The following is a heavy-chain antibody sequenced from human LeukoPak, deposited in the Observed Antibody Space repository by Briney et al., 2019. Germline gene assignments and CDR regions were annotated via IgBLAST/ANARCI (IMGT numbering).Heavy chain of an antibody. CDR1: GYSFTTYW. CDR2: IYPSDSDT. Sequence: GESLQISCKGSGYSFTTYWIGWVRQMPGKGLEWMGIIYPSDSDTRYSPSFQGQVTISADKSISTAYLQWSSLKASDTAMYYCARRDSTSLDFDYWGLGTLVTVSS. V-gene: IGHV5-51*01. CDR3: ARRDSTSLDFDY. J-gene: IGHJ4*02. D-gene: IGHD6-6*01.